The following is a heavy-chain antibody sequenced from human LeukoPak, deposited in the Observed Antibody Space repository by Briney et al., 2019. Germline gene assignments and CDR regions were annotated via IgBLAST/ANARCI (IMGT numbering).Heavy chain of an antibody. Sequence: PAGSLTLSCAASGVTVSSNYMSWVRQAPGKGLEWVSVINNGGSTNYADSVKGRFTISRDNSKNTQYLQMTSLRAEDTAVYYGGRDSHPAGYYYFGMDVWGQGATVTV. V-gene: IGHV3-53*01. CDR2: INNGGST. CDR1: GVTVSSNY. CDR3: GRDSHPAGYYYFGMDV. J-gene: IGHJ6*02.